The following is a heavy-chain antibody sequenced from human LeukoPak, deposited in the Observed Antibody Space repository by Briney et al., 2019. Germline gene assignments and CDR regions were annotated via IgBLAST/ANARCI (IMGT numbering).Heavy chain of an antibody. D-gene: IGHD2-15*01. CDR3: ARVPYCSGGSCCYYYYYGMDV. CDR1: GYTFTGYY. Sequence: ASVKVSCKASGYTFTGYYMHWVRQAPGQGLEWMGWINPNSGGTNYAQKFQGRVTMTRDTSISTAYMELSRLRSDDTAVYYCARVPYCSGGSCCYYYYYGMDVWGQGTTVTVSS. CDR2: INPNSGGT. V-gene: IGHV1-2*02. J-gene: IGHJ6*02.